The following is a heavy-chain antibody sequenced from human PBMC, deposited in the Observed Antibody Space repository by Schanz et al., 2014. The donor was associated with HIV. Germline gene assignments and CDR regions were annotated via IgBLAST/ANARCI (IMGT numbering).Heavy chain of an antibody. J-gene: IGHJ6*02. CDR3: ARGRNGMGV. V-gene: IGHV3-13*01. Sequence: VQLVESGGGVVQPGRSLRLSCTASGFTFSSSGMHWVRQGAGKGLEWISGVGPTGDTYYSGSVKGQFTISRENAKNSVYLQMNGLRAGDTAVYYCARGRNGMGVWGPGTTVTVSS. CDR2: VGPTGDT. CDR1: GFTFSSSG.